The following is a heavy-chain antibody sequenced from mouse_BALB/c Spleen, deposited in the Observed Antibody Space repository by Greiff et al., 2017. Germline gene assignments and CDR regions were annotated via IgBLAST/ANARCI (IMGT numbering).Heavy chain of an antibody. CDR1: GFSLSTSGMG. V-gene: IGHV8-12*01. D-gene: IGHD2-14*01. J-gene: IGHJ4*01. CDR3: ARSYRYGGMDY. Sequence: QVTLKESGPGILQPSQTLSLTCSFSGFSLSTSGMGVSWIRQPSGKGLEWLAHIYWDDDKRYNPSLKSRLTISKDTSRNQVFLKITSVDTADTATYYCARSYRYGGMDYWGQGTSVTVSS. CDR2: IYWDDDK.